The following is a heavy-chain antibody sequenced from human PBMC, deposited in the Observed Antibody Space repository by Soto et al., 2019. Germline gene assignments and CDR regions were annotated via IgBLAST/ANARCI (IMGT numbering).Heavy chain of an antibody. V-gene: IGHV1-8*01. D-gene: IGHD3-16*02. J-gene: IGHJ3*02. Sequence: QVQLVQSGAEVKKPGASVKVSCKASGYTFTSYDINWVRQATGQGLEWMGWMNPNSGNTGYAQKFQGRVTMTRNTSISAAYMELSSLRAEDTAVSYCAIGISRYDYIWGSYRSYAFDIWGQGTMVTVSP. CDR1: GYTFTSYD. CDR2: MNPNSGNT. CDR3: AIGISRYDYIWGSYRSYAFDI.